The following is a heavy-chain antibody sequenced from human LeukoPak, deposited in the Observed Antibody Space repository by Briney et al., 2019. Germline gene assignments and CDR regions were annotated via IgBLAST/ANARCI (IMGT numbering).Heavy chain of an antibody. J-gene: IGHJ6*02. CDR3: ARYQYYDILTGFYYYGMDV. Sequence: PGGSLRLSCAASGFTFSSYGMHWVRQAPGKGLEGVSVICYDGGIEYYADSVKGRFTISRDNSKHTPYMKMNSLRADETAVYYCARYQYYDILTGFYYYGMDVWGQGTTVTVSS. V-gene: IGHV3-33*01. CDR2: ICYDGGIE. D-gene: IGHD3-9*01. CDR1: GFTFSSYG.